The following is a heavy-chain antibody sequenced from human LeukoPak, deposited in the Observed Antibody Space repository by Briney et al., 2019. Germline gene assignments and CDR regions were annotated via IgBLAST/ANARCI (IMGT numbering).Heavy chain of an antibody. CDR2: IIPIFGTA. V-gene: IGHV1-69*13. CDR1: GGTFSSYA. Sequence: SVEVSCKASGGTFSSYAISWVRQAPGQGLEWMGGIIPIFGTANYAQKFQGRVTITADESTSTACMELSSLRSEDTAVYYCARGGSRVVTYGNFDYWGQGTLVTVSS. J-gene: IGHJ4*02. CDR3: ARGGSRVVTYGNFDY. D-gene: IGHD2-21*02.